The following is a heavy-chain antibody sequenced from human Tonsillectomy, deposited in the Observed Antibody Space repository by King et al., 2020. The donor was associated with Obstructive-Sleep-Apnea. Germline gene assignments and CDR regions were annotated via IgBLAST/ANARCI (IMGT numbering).Heavy chain of an antibody. V-gene: IGHV3-7*03. J-gene: IGHJ4*02. Sequence: QLVQSGGGLVQPGGSLRLSCAASGFTFSGSWMSWVRQALGKGLEWVANIKQDGNQKYYVESVKGRFTISRDNAKNSLYLQKNSLGAEDTAVYYCATDFPLYNYLVAYGGQGTLVTVSS. CDR3: ATDFPLYNYLVAY. D-gene: IGHD5-24*01. CDR2: IKQDGNQK. CDR1: GFTFSGSW.